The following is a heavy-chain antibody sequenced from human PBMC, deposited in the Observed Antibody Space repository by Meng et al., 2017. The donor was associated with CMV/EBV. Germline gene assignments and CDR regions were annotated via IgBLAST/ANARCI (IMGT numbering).Heavy chain of an antibody. J-gene: IGHJ3*02. CDR1: GFTVSSNY. CDR2: IYSGGRT. D-gene: IGHD3-22*01. CDR3: ARDSFYDSSGYGPMASRAFDI. V-gene: IGHV3-66*02. Sequence: GGSLRLSCAASGFTVSSNYMSWVRQAPGKGLEWVSVIYSGGRTYYADSVKGRFTISRDNSKNALYLQMNSLRAEETAVYYCARDSFYDSSGYGPMASRAFDIWGQGTMVTVSS.